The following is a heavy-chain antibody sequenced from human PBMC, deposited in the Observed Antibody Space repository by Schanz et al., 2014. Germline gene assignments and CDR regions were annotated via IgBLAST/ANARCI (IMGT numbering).Heavy chain of an antibody. J-gene: IGHJ5*02. D-gene: IGHD3-9*01. Sequence: QVQVVQSGAELKKPGASVKASCKASGYTFTTYAMSWVRQAPGQGLEWVGWISVYTGNTKYGQKVQGRVTMTADTSTNTAYMELRSLRSDDTAVYYCAKAEYDILTDSYSRLDPWGQGTLVTVSS. CDR2: ISVYTGNT. V-gene: IGHV1-18*01. CDR3: AKAEYDILTDSYSRLDP. CDR1: GYTFTTYA.